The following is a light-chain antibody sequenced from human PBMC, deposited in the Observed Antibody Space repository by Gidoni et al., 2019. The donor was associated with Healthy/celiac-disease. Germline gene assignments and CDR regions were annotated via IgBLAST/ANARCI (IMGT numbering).Light chain of an antibody. CDR1: LSVSSSY. CDR2: GAS. CDR3: QQYGSSPRT. Sequence: EIALTQSPGTLSLSPGERATLSCRASLSVSSSYLAWYQQNPGQAPRLLIYGASSRATGIPDRFSGSGSGTDFTLTISRLEPEDFAVYYCQQYGSSPRTFGQGTQVEIK. V-gene: IGKV3-20*01. J-gene: IGKJ1*01.